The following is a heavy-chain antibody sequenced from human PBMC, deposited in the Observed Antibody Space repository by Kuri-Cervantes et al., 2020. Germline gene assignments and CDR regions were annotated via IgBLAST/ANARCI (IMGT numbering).Heavy chain of an antibody. J-gene: IGHJ5*01. D-gene: IGHD6-19*01. CDR2: ISSSGSTI. V-gene: IGHV3-48*03. Sequence: GESLKISCAASGFTFSSYEMNWVRQAPGKGLEWVSYISSSGSTIYYADSVKGRFTISRDNAKNSLYLQMNSLRAEDTAVYYCARPPARYSSGWYGSWGQGTLVTVSS. CDR1: GFTFSSYE. CDR3: ARPPARYSSGWYGS.